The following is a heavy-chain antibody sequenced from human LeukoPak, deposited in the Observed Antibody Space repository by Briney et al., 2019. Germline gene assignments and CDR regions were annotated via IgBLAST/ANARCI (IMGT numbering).Heavy chain of an antibody. V-gene: IGHV4-34*01. CDR2: INHSGST. Sequence: SETLSLTCAVYGGSFSGYYWSWIRQPPGKGLEWIGEINHSGSTNYNPSLKSRVIISVDTSKNQFSLKLSSVTAADTAVYYCARGPYSTVVTRGDYYGMDVWGQGTTVTVSS. J-gene: IGHJ6*02. CDR1: GGSFSGYY. D-gene: IGHD4-23*01. CDR3: ARGPYSTVVTRGDYYGMDV.